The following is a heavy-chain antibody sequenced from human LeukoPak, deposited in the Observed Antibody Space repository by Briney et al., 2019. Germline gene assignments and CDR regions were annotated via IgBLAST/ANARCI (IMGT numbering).Heavy chain of an antibody. CDR3: ARHRAPGSGTYRTRDY. V-gene: IGHV3-21*01. D-gene: IGHD3-10*01. J-gene: IGHJ4*02. Sequence: GGSLRLSCAASGFTFSNYIMNWVRQAPGKGLEWVSSISTSSIDIYYADSVKGRFTISRDNAKNSLFLQMNSLRAEHTAIYYCARHRAPGSGTYRTRDYWGQGTLVTVSS. CDR2: ISTSSIDI. CDR1: GFTFSNYI.